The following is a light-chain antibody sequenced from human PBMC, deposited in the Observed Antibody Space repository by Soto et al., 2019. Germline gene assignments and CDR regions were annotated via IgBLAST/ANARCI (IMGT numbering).Light chain of an antibody. J-gene: IGLJ2*01. CDR1: SSDVGGYNY. CDR3: SSDEGSNNLV. Sequence: QSALTQPPSASGSPGQSVTISCTGTSSDVGGYNYVSWYQQHPGNAPNLMIYNVSKRPSGLADRFAGTKSGYTASLTVAGHQADEEADYCCSSDEGSNNLVFGGGTKLTVL. CDR2: NVS. V-gene: IGLV2-8*01.